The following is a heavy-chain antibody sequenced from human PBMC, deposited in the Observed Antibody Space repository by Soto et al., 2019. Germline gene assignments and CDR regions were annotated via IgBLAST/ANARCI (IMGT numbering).Heavy chain of an antibody. CDR3: ARDREPSTVTPEFDY. D-gene: IGHD4-17*01. J-gene: IGHJ4*02. CDR1: GYTFTGYY. Sequence: ASVKVSCKASGYTFTGYYMHWVRQAPGQGLEWMGGIIPIFGTANYAQKFQGRVTITADESTSTAYMELSSLRSEDTAVYYCARDREPSTVTPEFDYWGQGTLVTVSS. CDR2: IIPIFGTA. V-gene: IGHV1-69*13.